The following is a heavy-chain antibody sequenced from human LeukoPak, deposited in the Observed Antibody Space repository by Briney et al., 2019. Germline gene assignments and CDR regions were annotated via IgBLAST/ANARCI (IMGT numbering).Heavy chain of an antibody. CDR3: ARDGDVDTAMVSSYFDY. CDR2: ISSSSSYI. Sequence: GGSLRLSCAASGFTFSSYSMNWVRQAPGKGLEWVSSISSSSSYIYYADSVKGRFTISRDNAKNSLYLQMNSPRAEDTAVYYCARDGDVDTAMVSSYFDYWGQGTLVTVSS. CDR1: GFTFSSYS. V-gene: IGHV3-21*01. D-gene: IGHD5-18*01. J-gene: IGHJ4*02.